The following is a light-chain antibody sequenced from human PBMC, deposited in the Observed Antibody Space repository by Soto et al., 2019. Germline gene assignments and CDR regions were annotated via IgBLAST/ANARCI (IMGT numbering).Light chain of an antibody. Sequence: QSVLTQPPSASGSPGQSVTISCTGTSSDVGGYNYVSWYQQYPGRAPKLMIYEVTKRPSGVPDRFSGSKSGNTASLTVSGLQAEDEADYYCSSYASSNSFDVVFGGGTKLTVL. CDR1: SSDVGGYNY. J-gene: IGLJ3*02. CDR3: SSYASSNSFDVV. CDR2: EVT. V-gene: IGLV2-8*01.